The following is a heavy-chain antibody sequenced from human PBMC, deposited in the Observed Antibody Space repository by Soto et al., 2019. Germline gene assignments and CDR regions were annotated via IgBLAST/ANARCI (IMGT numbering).Heavy chain of an antibody. V-gene: IGHV3-23*01. D-gene: IGHD2-15*01. CDR2: ISGSGGST. J-gene: IGHJ5*02. Sequence: HPGGSLRLSCAASGFTFSSYAMSWVRQAPGRGLEWVSAISGSGGSTYYADSVKGRFTISRDNSKNTLYLQMNSLRAEETAVYYCAKDRARSICSGGSCETNWFEPWGQGTLVTVSS. CDR3: AKDRARSICSGGSCETNWFEP. CDR1: GFTFSSYA.